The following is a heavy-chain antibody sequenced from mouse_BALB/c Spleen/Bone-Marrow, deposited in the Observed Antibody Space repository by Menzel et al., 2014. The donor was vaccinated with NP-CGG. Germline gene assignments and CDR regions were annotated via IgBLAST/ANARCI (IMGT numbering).Heavy chain of an antibody. V-gene: IGHV10-1*02. CDR1: GFTFNTYA. CDR3: VRPHYYGSSYRYAMDY. Sequence: EVQLVESGGGLVQPKGSLKLSCAASGFTFNTYATNWVRQAPGKGLEWVARIRSKSNNYATYYADSVKDRFTISRDDSQSMLYLQMNNLKTEDTAMYYCVRPHYYGSSYRYAMDYWGQGTSVTVSS. J-gene: IGHJ4*01. D-gene: IGHD1-1*01. CDR2: IRSKSNNYAT.